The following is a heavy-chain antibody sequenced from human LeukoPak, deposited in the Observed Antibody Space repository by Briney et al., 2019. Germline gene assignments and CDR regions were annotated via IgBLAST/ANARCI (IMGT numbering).Heavy chain of an antibody. D-gene: IGHD6-6*01. CDR3: ARDWNGGLAARLDYYYYMDV. CDR1: GYTFTNYD. Sequence: ASVKVSCKASGYTFTNYDINWVRQATGQGLEWVGWMNPNSGNTGSAQKFQGRVTMTRDTSISTAYMELSSLRSEDTAVYYCARDWNGGLAARLDYYYYMDVWGKGTTVTVSS. J-gene: IGHJ6*03. CDR2: MNPNSGNT. V-gene: IGHV1-8*01.